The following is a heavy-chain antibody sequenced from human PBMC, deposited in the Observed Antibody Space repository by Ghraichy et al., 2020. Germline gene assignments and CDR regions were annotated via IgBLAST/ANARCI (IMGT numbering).Heavy chain of an antibody. V-gene: IGHV1-69*13. J-gene: IGHJ4*02. CDR3: ARGSVELVRGVIILAPDY. Sequence: SVKVSCKASGGTFSSYAISWVRQAPGQGLEWMGGIIPIFGTANYAQKFQGRVTITADESTSTAYMELSSLRSEDTAVYYCARGSVELVRGVIILAPDYWGQGTLVTVSS. CDR2: IIPIFGTA. D-gene: IGHD3-10*01. CDR1: GGTFSSYA.